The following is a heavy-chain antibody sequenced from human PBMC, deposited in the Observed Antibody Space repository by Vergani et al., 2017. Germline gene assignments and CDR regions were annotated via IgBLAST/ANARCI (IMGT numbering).Heavy chain of an antibody. CDR1: GYTFTSYY. Sequence: QVQLVQSGAEVKKPGASVKVSCQASGYTFTSYYIHWVRQAPGQGLEWMGWMNPNSGNTGYAQKFQGRVTMTRNTSISTAYMELSSLRSEDTAVYYCARGLWLVAATPIGGYWGQGTLVTVSS. V-gene: IGHV1-8*02. CDR3: ARGLWLVAATPIGGY. CDR2: MNPNSGNT. J-gene: IGHJ4*02. D-gene: IGHD2-15*01.